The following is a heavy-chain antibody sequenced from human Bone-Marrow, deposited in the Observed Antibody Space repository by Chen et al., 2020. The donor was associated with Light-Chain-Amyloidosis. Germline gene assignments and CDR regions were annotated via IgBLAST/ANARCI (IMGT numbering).Heavy chain of an antibody. V-gene: IGHV3-23*04. CDR2: ISGRGGSR. CDR1: GFALSSYA. CDR3: AKDISYDDILPGYPADAFDI. J-gene: IGHJ3*02. Sequence: EVQLVESGGGLLQRGGSLRLSCAAPGFALSSYAMSWVRQAPGKGLEWVSTISGRGGSRYYGDSVKGRLTISRDNSKNALFLQRNSLRAEDTAVYYCAKDISYDDILPGYPADAFDIWGQGTMVTVSS. D-gene: IGHD3-9*01.